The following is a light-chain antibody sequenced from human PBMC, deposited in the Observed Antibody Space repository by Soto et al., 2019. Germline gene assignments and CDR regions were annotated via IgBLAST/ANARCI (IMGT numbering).Light chain of an antibody. J-gene: IGKJ4*01. CDR3: QEYNNWHPIT. Sequence: EIVVTQSPATLSVSPGERATLSCRASQSLSNKLAWYQQKPGQAPRLLIYGASTRATGIPARFSGSGSGTEFTLTISSLQSEDFAVYYCQEYNNWHPITFGGGTKV. CDR1: QSLSNK. CDR2: GAS. V-gene: IGKV3-15*01.